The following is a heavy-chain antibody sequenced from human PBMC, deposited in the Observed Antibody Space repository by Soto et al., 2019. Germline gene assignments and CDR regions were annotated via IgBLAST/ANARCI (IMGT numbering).Heavy chain of an antibody. CDR2: IFSSGST. V-gene: IGHV4-59*08. CDR1: GGSISSYY. CDR3: ARRYGGGFDY. D-gene: IGHD3-10*01. J-gene: IGHJ4*02. Sequence: QVQLLESGPGLVKPSETLSLTCTVSGGSISSYYWSWIRQPPGKGLEWIGYIFSSGSTNYNPSLXIXVXSTXAPSTTQFSLKLSSVTAADTAVYYCARRYGGGFDYWGQGTLVTVSS.